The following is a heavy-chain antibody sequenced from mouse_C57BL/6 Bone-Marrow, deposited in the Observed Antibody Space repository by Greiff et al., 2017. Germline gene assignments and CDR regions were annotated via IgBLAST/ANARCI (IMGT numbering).Heavy chain of an antibody. V-gene: IGHV1-55*01. Sequence: QVQLQQPGAELVKPGASVKMSCKASGYTFTSYWITWVKQRPGQGLEWIGDIYPTSGRTNYNEKFKSKAILTVDTSSNTAYMQLSSLTSVDSAVFDCARSGPLGRSFDYWGQGTTLTVSS. J-gene: IGHJ2*01. CDR3: ARSGPLGRSFDY. CDR1: GYTFTSYW. D-gene: IGHD4-1*01. CDR2: IYPTSGRT.